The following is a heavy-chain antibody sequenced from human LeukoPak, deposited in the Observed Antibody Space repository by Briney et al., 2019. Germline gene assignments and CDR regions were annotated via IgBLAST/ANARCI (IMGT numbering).Heavy chain of an antibody. D-gene: IGHD5-12*01. CDR3: ARHIGYSAWNPDY. J-gene: IGHJ4*02. CDR1: GYSFTSYW. Sequence: GESLKISCKSSGYSFTSYWIGWVRQMPGKGLEWMGIIYPYDSDTRYSPSFQGQVTISADKSISTAYLQWSNLKASDTAMYYCARHIGYSAWNPDYWGQGTLVTVSS. V-gene: IGHV5-51*01. CDR2: IYPYDSDT.